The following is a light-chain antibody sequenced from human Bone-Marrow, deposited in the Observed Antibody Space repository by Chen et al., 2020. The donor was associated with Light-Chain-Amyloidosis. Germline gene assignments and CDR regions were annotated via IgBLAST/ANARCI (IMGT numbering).Light chain of an antibody. CDR3: QSADSSGTYEVI. V-gene: IGLV3-25*03. CDR1: DGPTNY. J-gene: IGLJ2*01. Sequence: YELTQPPPVSVSPGQTVRITCAGGDGPTNYADWYQQEPGQAPVLGIHRDTERPSGISERFSGSSSGPTATLAISGVQAEDEADYHCQSADSSGTYEVIFGGGTKLTVL. CDR2: RDT.